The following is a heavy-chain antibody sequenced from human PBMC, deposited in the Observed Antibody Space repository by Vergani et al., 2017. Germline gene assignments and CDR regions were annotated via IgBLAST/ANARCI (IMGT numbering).Heavy chain of an antibody. CDR3: AREKTVTSIWGYNWFDP. CDR2: IYHSGST. J-gene: IGHJ5*02. V-gene: IGHV4-38-2*02. CDR1: GYSISSGYY. Sequence: QVQLPESGPGLVKPSETLSLTCAVSGYSISSGYYWGWIRQPPGKGLEWIGSIYHSGSTNYNPSLKSRVTISVDTSKNQFSLKLSSVTAADTAVYYCAREKTVTSIWGYNWFDPWGQGTLVTVSS. D-gene: IGHD4-17*01.